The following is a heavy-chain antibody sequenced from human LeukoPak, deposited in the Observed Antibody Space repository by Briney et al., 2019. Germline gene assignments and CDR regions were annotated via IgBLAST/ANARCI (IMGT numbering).Heavy chain of an antibody. V-gene: IGHV4-34*01. Sequence: SYIKSFTQAVGYRFISGYFSRLRQLPGKDRLWLIGENTHGSSTNYNPSLKSRVTISVDTSKNQFSLKLSSVTAADTAVYYCARGGRNCRNYYYGMDVWGQGTTVTVSS. CDR3: ARGGRNCRNYYYGMDV. CDR1: YRFISGYF. D-gene: IGHD2-21*02. J-gene: IGHJ6*02. CDR2: NTHGSST.